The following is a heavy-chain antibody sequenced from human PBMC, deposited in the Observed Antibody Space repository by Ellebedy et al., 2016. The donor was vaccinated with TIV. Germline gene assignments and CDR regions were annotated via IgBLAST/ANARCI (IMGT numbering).Heavy chain of an antibody. CDR1: GGSISRSGYY. D-gene: IGHD5-24*01. CDR2: VYYSGRT. V-gene: IGHV4-39*07. CDR3: AREKVDRDYYYIDQ. Sequence: SETLSLXXTVSGGSISRSGYYWGWIRQPPGKGLEWFGSVYYSGRTYDNPTLKSRVTISVDTSKNQFSLKLRSVTAADTAVYFCAREKVDRDYYYIDQWGQGTLVTVSS. J-gene: IGHJ4*02.